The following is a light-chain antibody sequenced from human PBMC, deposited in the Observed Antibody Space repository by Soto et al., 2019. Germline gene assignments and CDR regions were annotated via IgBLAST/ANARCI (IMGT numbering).Light chain of an antibody. V-gene: IGLV2-8*01. CDR2: EVT. CDR1: SSDVGAYDY. J-gene: IGLJ2*01. Sequence: QSALTQPPSASGSPGQSVTISCTGTSSDVGAYDYVSWYQQHTGKAPKLIIYEVTKRPSGVPDRFSGSKSGNTAFLTVSGLQPEDEADFYCSSYAGSNFVVFGGGTNLTVL. CDR3: SSYAGSNFVV.